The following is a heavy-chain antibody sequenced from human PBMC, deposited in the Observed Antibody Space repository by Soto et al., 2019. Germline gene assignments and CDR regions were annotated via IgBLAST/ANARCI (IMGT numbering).Heavy chain of an antibody. J-gene: IGHJ6*02. CDR2: IIPIFGTA. V-gene: IGHV1-69*13. D-gene: IGHD3-10*01. CDR3: ARYRYGSGSNNGPYYYGMDV. Sequence: SVKVSCKASGGTFSSYAISWVRQAPGQGLEWMGGIIPIFGTANYAQKFQGRVTITADESTSTAYMELSSLRSEDTAVYYCARYRYGSGSNNGPYYYGMDVWGQGTTVTVSS. CDR1: GGTFSSYA.